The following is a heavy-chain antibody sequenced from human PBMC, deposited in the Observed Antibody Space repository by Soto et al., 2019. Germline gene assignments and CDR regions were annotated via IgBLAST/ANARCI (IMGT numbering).Heavy chain of an antibody. CDR2: IKSNTDGRTT. CDR3: HTRRRA. CDR1: GFTFSNAW. D-gene: IGHD2-2*02. V-gene: IGHV3-15*01. Sequence: EVRLVESGGGLVKPGGSLRLSCAASGFTFSNAWMSWVRQAPGKGLEWVGRIKSNTDGRTTDYAAPVKGRFTISRDDEQNTLNLQMNSLKTEATAVYYCHTRRRAWGQGTLVTVSS. J-gene: IGHJ5*02.